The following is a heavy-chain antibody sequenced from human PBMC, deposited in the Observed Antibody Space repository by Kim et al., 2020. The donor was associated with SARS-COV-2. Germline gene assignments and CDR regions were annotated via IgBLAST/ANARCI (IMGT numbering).Heavy chain of an antibody. CDR3: ARAHCTNGVCYATNWFDP. V-gene: IGHV3-33*08. Sequence: GGSLRLSCAASGFTFSSYGMHWVRQAPGKGLEWVAVIWYDGSNKYYADSVKGRFTISRDNSKNTLYLQMNSLRAEDTAVYYCARAHCTNGVCYATNWFDPWGQGTLVTVSS. D-gene: IGHD2-8*01. CDR2: IWYDGSNK. CDR1: GFTFSSYG. J-gene: IGHJ5*02.